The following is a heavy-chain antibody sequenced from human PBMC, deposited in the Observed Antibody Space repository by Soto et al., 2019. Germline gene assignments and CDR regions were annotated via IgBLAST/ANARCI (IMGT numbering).Heavy chain of an antibody. J-gene: IGHJ6*03. CDR2: IYYSGNT. D-gene: IGHD1-1*01. V-gene: IGHV4-59*01. Sequence: PSETLSLTCTVSGGSTRSYYWSWIRQPPGKGLEWIGYIYYSGNTNYNPSLKSRVTISVDTSKNQFYLKLSSVTAADTVLYYCARRGGATRLGYYYMDVWGKGTTVTVSS. CDR3: ARRGGATRLGYYYMDV. CDR1: GGSTRSYY.